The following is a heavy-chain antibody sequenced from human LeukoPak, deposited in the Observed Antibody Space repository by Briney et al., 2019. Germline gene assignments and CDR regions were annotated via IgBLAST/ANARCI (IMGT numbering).Heavy chain of an antibody. CDR2: IIPIFGTA. V-gene: IGHV1-69*01. Sequence: SVKVSCKASGGTFSSYAISWVRQAPGQGLEWMGGIIPIFGTANYAQKFQGRVTITAVESTSTDYMELSSLRSEDTAVYYCARAQGYCSSTSYPYYFDYWGQGTLVTVSS. CDR1: GGTFSSYA. D-gene: IGHD2-2*01. CDR3: ARAQGYCSSTSYPYYFDY. J-gene: IGHJ4*02.